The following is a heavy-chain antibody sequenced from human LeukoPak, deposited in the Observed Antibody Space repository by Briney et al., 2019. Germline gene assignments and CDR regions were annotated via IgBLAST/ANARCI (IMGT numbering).Heavy chain of an antibody. Sequence: GGSLRLSCAASGLTFSSYAMTWVRQAPGKGLEWVANMNQDGSEKNYVDSVKGRFTISRDNGKNSLYLQMNSLRAEDTAVYYCAREGFLDYWGQGTLVTVSS. J-gene: IGHJ4*02. CDR3: AREGFLDY. CDR1: GLTFSSYA. CDR2: MNQDGSEK. D-gene: IGHD3-3*01. V-gene: IGHV3-7*01.